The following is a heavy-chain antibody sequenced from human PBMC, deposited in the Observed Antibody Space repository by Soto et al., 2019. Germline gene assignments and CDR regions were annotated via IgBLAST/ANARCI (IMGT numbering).Heavy chain of an antibody. CDR2: IIPIFGTA. CDR3: ARERIGTMIVVVTSGFDL. V-gene: IGHV1-69*12. Sequence: QVQLVQSGAEVKKPGSSVKVSCKASGGTFNSYAISWVRQAPGQGLEWMGGIIPIFGTANYAQKIQGRVTITADESTSTAYMELSSLRSEDTAVYYCARERIGTMIVVVTSGFDLWGRGTLVTVSS. CDR1: GGTFNSYA. D-gene: IGHD3-22*01. J-gene: IGHJ2*01.